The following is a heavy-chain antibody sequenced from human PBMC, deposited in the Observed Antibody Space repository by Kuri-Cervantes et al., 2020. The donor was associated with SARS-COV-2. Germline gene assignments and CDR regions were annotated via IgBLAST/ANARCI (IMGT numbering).Heavy chain of an antibody. CDR2: IIPIFGTA. CDR3: ASTIVVVPAAEDGYYYDSSGYCYNWFDP. D-gene: IGHD3-22*01. J-gene: IGHJ5*02. CDR1: GGTFSSYT. V-gene: IGHV1-69*05. Sequence: SVKVSCKASGGTFSSYTISWVRQAPGQGLEWMGGIIPIFGTANYAQKFQGRVTITTDESTSTAYMELSSLRSEDTAVYYCASTIVVVPAAEDGYYYDSSGYCYNWFDPWSQGTLVTVSS.